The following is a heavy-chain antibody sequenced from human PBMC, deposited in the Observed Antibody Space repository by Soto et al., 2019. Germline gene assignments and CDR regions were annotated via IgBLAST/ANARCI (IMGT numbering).Heavy chain of an antibody. J-gene: IGHJ4*02. CDR1: GYTFTNYD. Sequence: GASVKVSCKASGYTFTNYDITWVRQAPGQGLEWMGWISTYNGNTNYAQNLRDRVTMTTDTSTSTAYMELRSLRSDDTAVYYCARVARDVEMAKKIDYWGPGTLVTVSS. D-gene: IGHD3-10*01. CDR2: ISTYNGNT. V-gene: IGHV1-18*01. CDR3: ARVARDVEMAKKIDY.